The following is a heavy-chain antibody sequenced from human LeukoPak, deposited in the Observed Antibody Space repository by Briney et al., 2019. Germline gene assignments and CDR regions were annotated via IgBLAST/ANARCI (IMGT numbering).Heavy chain of an antibody. CDR1: GYTFTSCG. J-gene: IGHJ4*02. CDR2: ISAYNGNT. CDR3: ARDGRLVATDTFDY. V-gene: IGHV1-18*01. Sequence: ASVKVSFKASGYTFTSCGISWVRQTPGQGLEWMGWISAYNGNTNYAHKLQGRVTMTTDTSTSTAYMELRSLRSDDTAVYYCARDGRLVATDTFDYWGQGTLVTVSS. D-gene: IGHD5-12*01.